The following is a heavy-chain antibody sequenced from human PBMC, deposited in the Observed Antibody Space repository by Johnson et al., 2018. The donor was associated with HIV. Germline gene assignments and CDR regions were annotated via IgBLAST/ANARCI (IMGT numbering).Heavy chain of an antibody. J-gene: IGHJ3*02. CDR3: ARGGSRTTIFGVDINMGAFDI. CDR2: LYSGGDT. V-gene: IGHV3-66*01. Sequence: VQLVESGGGLVQPGGSLRRSCAASGFTVSSNYMNWVRQAPGKGLERVALLYSGGDTYYAGSLKGRFTISREDAKNSLYLQMNSLRAGDTAVYYCARGGSRTTIFGVDINMGAFDIWGQGTMVTVSS. D-gene: IGHD3-3*01. CDR1: GFTVSSNY.